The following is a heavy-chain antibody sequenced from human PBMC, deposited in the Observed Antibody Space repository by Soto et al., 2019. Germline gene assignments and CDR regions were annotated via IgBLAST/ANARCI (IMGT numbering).Heavy chain of an antibody. D-gene: IGHD4-17*01. CDR1: GFTFSDHY. Sequence: EVQLVESGGGLVQPGGSLRLSCAASGFTFSDHYMDWVRQAPGKGLEWVGRTRNKANSYTTAYAGSVKGRFTISRDESKNSLYLQMNSLKTEDTAVYYCVRGYHYRDYVYACDIWGQGTMVTFSS. V-gene: IGHV3-72*01. J-gene: IGHJ3*02. CDR2: TRNKANSYTT. CDR3: VRGYHYRDYVYACDI.